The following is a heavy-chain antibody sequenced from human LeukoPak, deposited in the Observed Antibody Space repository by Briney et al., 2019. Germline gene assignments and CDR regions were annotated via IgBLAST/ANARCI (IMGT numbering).Heavy chain of an antibody. J-gene: IGHJ6*04. Sequence: PSETLSLTCSVSGGSVSRSSDYWGWVRQPPGKGLEWMGTIFYSGNAYYNPSLKSRVTISIDTSKNQFFLSLSSVTAADTAVYYCGRHPTKTFYFNSPNNDYFGDVGGKGTRVTFSS. CDR3: GRHPTKTFYFNSPNNDYFGDV. D-gene: IGHD4-17*01. CDR1: GGSVSRSSDY. CDR2: IFYSGNA. V-gene: IGHV4-39*01.